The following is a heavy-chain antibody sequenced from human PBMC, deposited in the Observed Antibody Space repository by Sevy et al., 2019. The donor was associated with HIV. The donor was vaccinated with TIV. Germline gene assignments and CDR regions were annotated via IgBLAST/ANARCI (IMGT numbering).Heavy chain of an antibody. CDR1: GFTFSSYA. CDR2: ISGSGSFK. CDR3: AKEGQGEYYDSSGSFDY. J-gene: IGHJ4*02. V-gene: IGHV3-23*01. D-gene: IGHD3-22*01. Sequence: GGSLRLSCAASGFTFSSYAMSWVRQAPGKGLEWVSSISGSGSFKYYADSVKGHFTISRDNSKNTLYLQMTSLRAEDTAVYYCAKEGQGEYYDSSGSFDYWGQGTLVTVSS.